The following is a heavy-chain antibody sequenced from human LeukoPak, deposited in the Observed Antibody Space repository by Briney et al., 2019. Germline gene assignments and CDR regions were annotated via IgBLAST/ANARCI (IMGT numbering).Heavy chain of an antibody. V-gene: IGHV4-4*02. Sequence: SGTLSLTCAVSGGSISSSNWWSWVRQPPGKGLEWIGQIYHSGSTNYNPSLKSRATISVDTSKNQFSLKLSSVTAADTAVYYCARVARNYYGSGSYLENGMDVWGQGTTVTVSS. CDR2: IYHSGST. D-gene: IGHD3-10*01. J-gene: IGHJ6*01. CDR1: GGSISSSNW. CDR3: ARVARNYYGSGSYLENGMDV.